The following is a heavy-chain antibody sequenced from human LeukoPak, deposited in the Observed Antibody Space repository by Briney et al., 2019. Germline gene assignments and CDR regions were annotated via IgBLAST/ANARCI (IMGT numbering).Heavy chain of an antibody. V-gene: IGHV4-59*01. CDR2: IYYSGST. J-gene: IGHJ5*02. Sequence: SETLSLTRTASGGSISSYYWSWIRQPPGKGLEWIGYIYYSGSTNYNPSLKSRVTISVDTSKNQFSLKLSSVTAADTAVYYCARAMLVAVQEEFGCFVHWGQGTLVTVSS. CDR1: GGSISSYY. CDR3: ARAMLVAVQEEFGCFVH. D-gene: IGHD2-8*01.